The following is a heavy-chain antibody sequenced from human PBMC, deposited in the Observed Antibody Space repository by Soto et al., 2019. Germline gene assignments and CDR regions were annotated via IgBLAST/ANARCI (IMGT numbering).Heavy chain of an antibody. CDR2: MSGNSDRR. D-gene: IGHD3-10*01. Sequence: EVQLLESGGGLIQPGGSLRLSCAASGFTFSSYAMSWVRQGPGKGLEWVSGMSGNSDRRYYADSVKGRFTISRDNSKNTLYLQMNSLRVEDTALYYCAKFTVNSGGGEFDVWGPGTMVTVSS. V-gene: IGHV3-23*01. J-gene: IGHJ3*01. CDR3: AKFTVNSGGGEFDV. CDR1: GFTFSSYA.